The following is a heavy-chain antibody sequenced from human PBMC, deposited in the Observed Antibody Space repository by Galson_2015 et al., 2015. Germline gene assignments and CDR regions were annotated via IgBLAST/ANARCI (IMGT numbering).Heavy chain of an antibody. CDR1: GFTFSNYW. CDR2: IKQDGSEK. CDR3: ASSGGWYFGY. J-gene: IGHJ4*02. Sequence: SLRLSCAASGFTFSNYWMSWVRQAPGKGLEWVAKIKQDGSEKYYVDSVKGRFTISRDNAKNSLYPQMNSLRAEDTAVYYCASSGGWYFGYWGQGTLVTVSS. D-gene: IGHD6-19*01. V-gene: IGHV3-7*01.